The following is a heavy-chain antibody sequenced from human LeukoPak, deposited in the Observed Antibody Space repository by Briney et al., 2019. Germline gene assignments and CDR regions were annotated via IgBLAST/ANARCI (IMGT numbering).Heavy chain of an antibody. V-gene: IGHV3-48*04. CDR2: ISSSSSTI. CDR1: GFTFSSYS. CDR3: ARDTFPLAIVGASEYYYGMDV. Sequence: GGSLRLSCAASGFTFSSYSMNWVRQAPGKGLEWVSYISSSSSTIYYADSVKGRFTISRDNAKNSLYLQMNSLRAEDTAVYYCARDTFPLAIVGASEYYYGMDVWGQGTTVTVSS. J-gene: IGHJ6*02. D-gene: IGHD1-26*01.